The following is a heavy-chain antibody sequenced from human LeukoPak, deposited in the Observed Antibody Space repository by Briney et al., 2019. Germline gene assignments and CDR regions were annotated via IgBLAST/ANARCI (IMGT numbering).Heavy chain of an antibody. CDR2: INHSGST. V-gene: IGHV4-34*01. J-gene: IGHJ6*03. Sequence: SETLSLTCAVYGGSFSGYYWSWIRQPPGKGLEWIGEINHSGSTNYNPSLKSRVTISVDTSKNQFSLKLSSVTAADTAVYYCARLGNRYYYGSGSYYKGHYYYYMDVWGKGTTVTISS. CDR1: GGSFSGYY. CDR3: ARLGNRYYYGSGSYYKGHYYYYMDV. D-gene: IGHD3-10*01.